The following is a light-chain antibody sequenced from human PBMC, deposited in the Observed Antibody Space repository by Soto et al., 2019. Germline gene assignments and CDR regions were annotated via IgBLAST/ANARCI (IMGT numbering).Light chain of an antibody. V-gene: IGKV3-15*01. J-gene: IGKJ2*01. CDR2: GAS. CDR3: QQYTNWPYT. Sequence: EIVMTQSPATLSVSPGERASLSCRASQSVGSNLAWYQQTSGQAPRLLIYGASTSATGIPARFSGSGSGTEFTLTISSLQSEDFAVYSCQQYTNWPYTFGQGTKLESK. CDR1: QSVGSN.